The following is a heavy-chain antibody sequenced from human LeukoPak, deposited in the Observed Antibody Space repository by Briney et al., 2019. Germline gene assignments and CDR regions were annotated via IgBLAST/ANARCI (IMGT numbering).Heavy chain of an antibody. V-gene: IGHV3-23*01. CDR2: INPGGITT. J-gene: IGHJ4*02. CDR1: GFTFTTYS. D-gene: IGHD1-1*01. Sequence: QPGGSLRLSCAASGFTFTTYSMTWVRQAPGKGLEWVSTINPGGITTYYADSVKGRFTISRDNSKNTVSLQMDSLRADDTAVYYRAKDRAGTPWADWGQGTLVTVSS. CDR3: AKDRAGTPWAD.